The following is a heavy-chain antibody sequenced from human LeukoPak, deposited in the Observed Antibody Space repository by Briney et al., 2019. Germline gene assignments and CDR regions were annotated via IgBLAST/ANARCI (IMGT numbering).Heavy chain of an antibody. D-gene: IGHD6-19*01. Sequence: SETLSLTCTVSGGSIISFYWSWIRQVPGKGLEWIGYIFYTGTTYYNPSLKSRVAISVDTSKSQFSLRLSSVTAADTAVYYCARESEAVAGSADNWFDPWGQGTLVTVSS. J-gene: IGHJ5*02. CDR1: GGSIISFY. CDR3: ARESEAVAGSADNWFDP. V-gene: IGHV4-59*01. CDR2: IFYTGTT.